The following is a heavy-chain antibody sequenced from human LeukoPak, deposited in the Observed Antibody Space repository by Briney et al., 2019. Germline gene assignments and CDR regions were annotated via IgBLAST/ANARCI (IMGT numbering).Heavy chain of an antibody. V-gene: IGHV1-18*01. J-gene: IGHJ3*02. Sequence: GASVKVSCKASGYTFTSYGISWVRQAPGQGLEWMGWISAYNGNTNYAQKLQGRVTMTTDTSTSTAYMELRSLRSDDTAVYYCARDNCGGDCYSSDAFDIWGQGTMVTVSS. CDR3: ARDNCGGDCYSSDAFDI. D-gene: IGHD2-21*02. CDR2: ISAYNGNT. CDR1: GYTFTSYG.